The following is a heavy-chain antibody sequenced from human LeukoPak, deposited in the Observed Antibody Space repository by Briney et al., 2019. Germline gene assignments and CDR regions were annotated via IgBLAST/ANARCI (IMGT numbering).Heavy chain of an antibody. CDR2: ITTSNGNT. D-gene: IGHD1-1*01. J-gene: IGHJ4*02. V-gene: IGHV1-18*01. CDR1: GYTFTSYD. CDR3: ARVEAGFHDY. Sequence: EASVKVSCKASGYTFTSYDINWVRQATGQGLEWMGWITTSNGNTKYAQKLQGRVTMTTDTSTTTAYMELRSLTSNDTAVYYCARVEAGFHDYWGLGTMVTVSS.